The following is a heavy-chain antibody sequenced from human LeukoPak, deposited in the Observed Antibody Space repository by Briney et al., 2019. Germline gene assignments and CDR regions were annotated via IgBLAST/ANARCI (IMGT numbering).Heavy chain of an antibody. Sequence: SQTLSLTCTVSGGSISSYYWSWIRQPPGKGLEWIGYIYYSGSTNYNPSLKSRVTISVDTSKNQFSLKLSSVTAADTAVYYCARHRDYGDYGGFDYWGQGTLVTVSS. CDR1: GGSISSYY. J-gene: IGHJ4*02. CDR2: IYYSGST. CDR3: ARHRDYGDYGGFDY. V-gene: IGHV4-59*01. D-gene: IGHD4-17*01.